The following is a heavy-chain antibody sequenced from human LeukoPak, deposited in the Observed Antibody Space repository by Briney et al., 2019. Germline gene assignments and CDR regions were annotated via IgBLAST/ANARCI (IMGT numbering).Heavy chain of an antibody. D-gene: IGHD2-15*01. V-gene: IGHV1-8*01. CDR1: GYTFTSYD. CDR2: MNPNSGNT. Sequence: ASVKVSCKASGYTFTSYDINWVRQATGQGLEWMGWMNPNSGNTGYAQKFQGRVTMTRNTSISTAYMELSSLRSEDTAVYYCARGGIRRGSQPNVRWKVVAAYNWFDPWGQGTLVTVSS. J-gene: IGHJ5*02. CDR3: ARGGIRRGSQPNVRWKVVAAYNWFDP.